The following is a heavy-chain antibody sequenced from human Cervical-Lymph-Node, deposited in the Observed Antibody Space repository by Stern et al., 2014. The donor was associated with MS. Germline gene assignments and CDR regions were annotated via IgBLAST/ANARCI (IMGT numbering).Heavy chain of an antibody. J-gene: IGHJ4*02. CDR1: GYTFSNYY. Sequence: VSLADSGAGAPKPGASVKVSCKASGYTFSNYYMHWVRHTPGQGLEWMGIIYTNGGNTSHAPQVKGRVIMTMDPSSTPVSMELSSLRSEDTAVYYCARDSSSSAAADYWGQGTLVTVSS. V-gene: IGHV1-46*01. D-gene: IGHD6-6*01. CDR3: ARDSSSSAAADY. CDR2: IYTNGGNT.